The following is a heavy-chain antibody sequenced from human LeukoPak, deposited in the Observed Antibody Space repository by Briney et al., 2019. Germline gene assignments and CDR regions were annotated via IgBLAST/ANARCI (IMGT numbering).Heavy chain of an antibody. CDR2: MNQDGSEK. J-gene: IGHJ4*02. V-gene: IGHV3-7*01. CDR3: VTSIVGVTWDY. Sequence: GGSLRLSCAASGFTFGSHWMTWLRQAPGKGLEWVAKMNQDGSEKYYADSVKGRFIISRDNAKNSLFLQTNSLRADDTAVYYCVTSIVGVTWDYWGQGTLVTVSS. D-gene: IGHD1-26*01. CDR1: GFTFGSHW.